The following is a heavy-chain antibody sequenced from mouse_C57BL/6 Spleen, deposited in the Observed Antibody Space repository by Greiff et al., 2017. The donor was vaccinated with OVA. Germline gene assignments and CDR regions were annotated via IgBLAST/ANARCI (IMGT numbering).Heavy chain of an antibody. Sequence: QLQESGPELVKPGASVKISCKASGYSFTDYNMNWVKQSNGKSLEWIGVINPNYGTPSYNQKFKGKATLTVDQSSSTAYMQLNSLTSEDSAVYYGARAGNYYGSSPSYYFDYWGKGTTRTVAS. J-gene: IGHJ2*01. D-gene: IGHD1-1*01. V-gene: IGHV1-39*01. CDR2: INPNYGTP. CDR3: ARAGNYYGSSPSYYFDY. CDR1: GYSFTDYN.